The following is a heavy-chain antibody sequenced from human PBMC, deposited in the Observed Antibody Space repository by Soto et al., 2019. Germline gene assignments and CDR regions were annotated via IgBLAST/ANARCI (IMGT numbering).Heavy chain of an antibody. J-gene: IGHJ6*01. CDR2: IYYSGST. CDR3: AIARFGSGYPLYYGMDV. CDR1: GGSISSSSYY. V-gene: IGHV4-39*01. Sequence: SETLSLTCTVSGGSISSSSYYWGWIRQPPGKGLEWIGSIYYSGSTYYNPSLKSRVTISVDTSENQFSLKLSSVTAADTAVYYCAIARFGSGYPLYYGMDVWGQGPTVTVSS. D-gene: IGHD3-3*01.